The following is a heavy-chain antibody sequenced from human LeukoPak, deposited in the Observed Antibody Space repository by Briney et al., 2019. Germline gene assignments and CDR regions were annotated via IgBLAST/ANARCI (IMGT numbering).Heavy chain of an antibody. Sequence: SVKVSCKASGFTFTSSAMQWVRQARGQRFEWIGWIVVGSGNTNYAQKFQERVTITRDMSTSTAYMELSSLRSEDTAVYYCAAVVRVAGKPGSSCWGQGTLVTVSS. V-gene: IGHV1-58*02. J-gene: IGHJ4*02. CDR2: IVVGSGNT. CDR3: AAVVRVAGKPGSSC. D-gene: IGHD6-19*01. CDR1: GFTFTSSA.